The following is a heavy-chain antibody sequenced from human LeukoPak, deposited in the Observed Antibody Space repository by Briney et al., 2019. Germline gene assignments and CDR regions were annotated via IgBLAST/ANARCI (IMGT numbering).Heavy chain of an antibody. CDR2: IKSKTDGGTT. CDR1: GFTFSNAW. Sequence: PGGSLRLSCAASGFTFSNAWMSWVRQAPGKGLEWVGRIKSKTDGGTTDYAAPVKGRFTISRDDSKNTLYLQMNSLKTEDTAVYYCTTGEDYYYGMDVWGQGTTVTVSS. V-gene: IGHV3-15*01. J-gene: IGHJ6*02. CDR3: TTGEDYYYGMDV.